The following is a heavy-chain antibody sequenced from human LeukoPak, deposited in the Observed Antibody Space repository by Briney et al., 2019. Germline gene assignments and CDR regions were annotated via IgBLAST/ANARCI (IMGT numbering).Heavy chain of an antibody. CDR3: VWVRGYNSALDP. Sequence: GGSLRLSCAASGFTFTSAWMSWVRQAAGKGLEWVGRIKSKGDGGTTECAAPVKGRFTISRDDSKNMVFLQMNSLKSEDTAVYYCVWVRGYNSALDPWSQGTLVAVSS. J-gene: IGHJ5*02. V-gene: IGHV3-15*01. CDR2: IKSKGDGGTT. D-gene: IGHD5-18*01. CDR1: GFTFTSAW.